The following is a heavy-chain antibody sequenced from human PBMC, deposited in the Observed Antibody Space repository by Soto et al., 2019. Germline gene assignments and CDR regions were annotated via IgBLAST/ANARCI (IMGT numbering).Heavy chain of an antibody. CDR1: GGSFSGYY. Sequence: PSETLSLTCAVYGGSFSGYYWSWIRQPPGKGLEWIGEINHSGSTNYNPSLKSRVTISVDTSKNQFSLKLSSVTAADTAVYYCARGRGYDFWSGSPVYYSGIDVWGQGTTVTVYS. CDR2: INHSGST. D-gene: IGHD3-3*01. V-gene: IGHV4-34*01. J-gene: IGHJ6*02. CDR3: ARGRGYDFWSGSPVYYSGIDV.